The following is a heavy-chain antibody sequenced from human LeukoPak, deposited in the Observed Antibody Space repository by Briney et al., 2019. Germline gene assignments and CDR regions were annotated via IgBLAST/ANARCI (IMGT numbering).Heavy chain of an antibody. D-gene: IGHD5-24*01. V-gene: IGHV4-59*12. CDR1: GGSFSGYY. CDR3: ARAVGTDGYNLWVY. CDR2: IYYSGST. Sequence: SETLSLTCAVYGGSFSGYYWSWIRQPPGKGLEWIGYIYYSGSTNYNPSLKSRVTISVDTSKNQFSLKLSSVTAADTAVYYCARAVGTDGYNLWVYWGQGTLVTVSS. J-gene: IGHJ4*02.